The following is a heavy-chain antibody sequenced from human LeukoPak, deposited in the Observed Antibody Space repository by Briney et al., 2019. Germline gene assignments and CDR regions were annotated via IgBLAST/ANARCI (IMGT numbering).Heavy chain of an antibody. CDR2: INTDGSST. J-gene: IGHJ4*02. CDR3: AKDKYSPVRSMSEAAYYFDF. D-gene: IGHD6-13*01. V-gene: IGHV3-74*01. Sequence: GGSLRLSCAASGFTFSSYGMHWVRQAPGKGLVWVSRINTDGSSTSYADSVRGRFTISRDNSKNTLYLQMNSLRAEDTAVYHCAKDKYSPVRSMSEAAYYFDFWGPGTLVTVSS. CDR1: GFTFSSYG.